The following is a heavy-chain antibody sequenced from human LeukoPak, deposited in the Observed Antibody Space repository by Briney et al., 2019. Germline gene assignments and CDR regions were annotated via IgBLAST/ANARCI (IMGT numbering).Heavy chain of an antibody. CDR2: IKQDGSEK. J-gene: IGHJ3*02. V-gene: IGHV3-7*01. D-gene: IGHD3-22*01. CDR1: GFTFSNYW. Sequence: GGSLRLSCAASGFTFSNYWMSWVRQAPGKGLEWVANIKQDGSEKYYVDSVKGRFTISRDNAKNSLYLQMNSLRAEDTAVYYCARDAYYYDSSGYYSGRAFDIWGQGTMVTVSS. CDR3: ARDAYYYDSSGYYSGRAFDI.